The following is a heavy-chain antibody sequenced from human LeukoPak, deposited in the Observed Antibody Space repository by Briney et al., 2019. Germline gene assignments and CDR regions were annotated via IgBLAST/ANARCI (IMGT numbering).Heavy chain of an antibody. CDR1: GFTFDDYA. J-gene: IGHJ4*02. V-gene: IGHV3-43D*03. CDR3: STLADY. Sequence: GALRLSCAASGFTFDDYAMHWVRQAPGKGLEWVSLISWDGGSTYYADSVKGRFTISRDNSKNSLLLQMDSLRAEDTALYYCSTLADYWGQGTLVTVSS. CDR2: ISWDGGST.